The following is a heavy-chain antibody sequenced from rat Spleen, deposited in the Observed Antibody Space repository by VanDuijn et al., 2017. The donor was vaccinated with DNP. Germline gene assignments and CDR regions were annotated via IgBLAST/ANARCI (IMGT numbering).Heavy chain of an antibody. CDR2: IIYNSGST. CDR1: GFTFSDYA. V-gene: IGHV5-7*01. Sequence: EVQLVESGGGFVQPGRSLKLSCAASGFTFSDYAMAWVRQSPKKGLEWVATIIYNSGSTFYRDSVKGRFTISRDNAKNTLYLQMNSLRSEDMATYYCARWYSSGFCFDYWGQGVMVTVSS. CDR3: ARWYSSGFCFDY. J-gene: IGHJ2*01. D-gene: IGHD4-3*01.